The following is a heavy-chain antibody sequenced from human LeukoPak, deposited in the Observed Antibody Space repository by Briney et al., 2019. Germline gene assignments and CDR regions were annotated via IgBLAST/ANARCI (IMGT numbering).Heavy chain of an antibody. J-gene: IGHJ4*02. V-gene: IGHV3-30*02. D-gene: IGHD1-26*01. CDR1: GFTFSSYG. CDR2: IRYDGSNK. CDR3: AREIAVKYSGSTNYFLDY. Sequence: GGSLRLSCAASGFTFSSYGMHWVRQAPGKGLEWVTFIRYDGSNKYYADSVKGRFTISRDNSKNTLNLHMNSLRAEDTAVYYCAREIAVKYSGSTNYFLDYWGQGTLVTVSS.